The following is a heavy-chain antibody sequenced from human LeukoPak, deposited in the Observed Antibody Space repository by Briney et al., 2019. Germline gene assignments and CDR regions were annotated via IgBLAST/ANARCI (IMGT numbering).Heavy chain of an antibody. V-gene: IGHV5-51*01. CDR2: IYPGDSDA. Sequence: GESLKISCKGSGYSFTSYWIGWVRQMPGKGLEWMAIIYPGDSDARYSPSFQGQVTISADKSISTAYLQWSSLKTSDTAMYYCARLPDSSGWYEEGYWGQGTLVTVSS. D-gene: IGHD6-19*01. CDR3: ARLPDSSGWYEEGY. J-gene: IGHJ4*02. CDR1: GYSFTSYW.